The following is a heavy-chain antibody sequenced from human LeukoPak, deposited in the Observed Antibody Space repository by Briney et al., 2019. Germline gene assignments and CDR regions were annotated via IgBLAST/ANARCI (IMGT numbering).Heavy chain of an antibody. D-gene: IGHD6-13*01. V-gene: IGHV1-24*01. CDR2: FDPEDGET. CDR3: TSGSTWSLFDY. CDR1: GYTLTELS. J-gene: IGHJ4*02. Sequence: ASVKVSCKVSGYTLTELSMHWVRQAPGKGLEWMGGFDPEDGETFYAQKFQGRVTMTEDTSTDTTYMEVSSLRSEDTAVYYCTSGSTWSLFDYWGQGTLVTVSS.